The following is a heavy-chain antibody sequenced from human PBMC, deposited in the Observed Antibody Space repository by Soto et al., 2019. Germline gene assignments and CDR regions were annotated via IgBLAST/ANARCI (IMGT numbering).Heavy chain of an antibody. J-gene: IGHJ4*02. CDR1: GYTFTSYA. CDR2: INAGNGNT. Sequence: QVQLVQSGAEVKKPGASVKVSCKASGYTFTSYAMHWGRQAPGQRLEWMGWINAGNGNTKNSQKFQGRVTITRDTSASTAYLELSSLRSEDTAVYYCARNTSAARPGSWYFDYWGQGTLVTVSS. D-gene: IGHD6-6*01. V-gene: IGHV1-3*01. CDR3: ARNTSAARPGSWYFDY.